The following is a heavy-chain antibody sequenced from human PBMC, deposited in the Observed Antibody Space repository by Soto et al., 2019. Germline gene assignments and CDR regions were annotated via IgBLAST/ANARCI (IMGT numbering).Heavy chain of an antibody. CDR1: GLTCGGFV. V-gene: IGHV3-23*01. J-gene: IGHJ5*02. CDR2: ISAIGDNT. Sequence: PGGPMRLCRAAAGLTCGGFVVRWVRQAPGKGLEWVSTISAIGDNTYYADSVKGRFTISRDNSENSLFLQMNSLRVEDTAIYYGEKSQYIGRYGPGSLGQGMLVTGSS. CDR3: EKSQYIGRYGPGS. D-gene: IGHD1-26*01.